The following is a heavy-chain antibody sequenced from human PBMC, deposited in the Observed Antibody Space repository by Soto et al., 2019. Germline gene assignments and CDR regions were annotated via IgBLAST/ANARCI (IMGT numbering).Heavy chain of an antibody. CDR3: ATSRYGYGDPRDWYFDL. CDR1: GGSISSSNW. V-gene: IGHV4-4*02. Sequence: QVQLQESGPGLVKPSGTLSLTCAVSGGSISSSNWWSWVRQPPGKGLEWIGEIYHSGSTNYNPSLKSRVTISVDKSKNQFSLKLSSVTAADTAVYFCATSRYGYGDPRDWYFDLWGRGTLVTVSS. D-gene: IGHD4-17*01. CDR2: IYHSGST. J-gene: IGHJ2*01.